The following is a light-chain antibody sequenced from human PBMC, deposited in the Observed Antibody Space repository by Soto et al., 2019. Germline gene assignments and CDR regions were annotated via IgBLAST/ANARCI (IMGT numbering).Light chain of an antibody. Sequence: DIQMTQSPPSLSSSVGDIVTIICRASECISSYLAWFQQKPGKAPKPLIYGATSLQRGVPSRFSGSGGDTDFSLTISSLQPEDIATYYCQQYQRYPPSFGGGTKVDI. CDR3: QQYQRYPPS. J-gene: IGKJ4*01. CDR1: ECISSY. CDR2: GAT. V-gene: IGKV1-16*01.